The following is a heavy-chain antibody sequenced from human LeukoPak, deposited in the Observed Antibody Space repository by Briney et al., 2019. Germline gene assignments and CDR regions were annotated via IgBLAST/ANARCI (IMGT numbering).Heavy chain of an antibody. D-gene: IGHD4-4*01. V-gene: IGHV4-31*11. CDR1: GGSFSGYY. CDR3: ARGTVFDYYQSMDV. CDR2: IYYSGNT. J-gene: IGHJ6*02. Sequence: SETLSLTCAVHGGSFSGYYWSWIRQHPGKGLEWIGNIYYSGNTYYNPSLKSRGTTSVDTSKNQFSLKLSSVTAADTAVYYCARGTVFDYYQSMDVWGQGTTVTVSS.